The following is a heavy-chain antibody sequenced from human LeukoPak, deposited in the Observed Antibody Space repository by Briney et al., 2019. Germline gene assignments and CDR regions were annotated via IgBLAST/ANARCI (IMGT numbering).Heavy chain of an antibody. D-gene: IGHD6-13*01. V-gene: IGHV3-11*04. CDR1: GFTFSDYY. CDR3: ARDQDIAAAGYYYMDV. J-gene: IGHJ6*03. Sequence: GGSLRLSCAASGFTFSDYYMSWIRQAPGKGLEWVSYISSSGSTIYYADSVKGRFTISRDNAKNSLYLQMNSLRAEDTAVYYCARDQDIAAAGYYYMDVWGKGTTVTVSS. CDR2: ISSSGSTI.